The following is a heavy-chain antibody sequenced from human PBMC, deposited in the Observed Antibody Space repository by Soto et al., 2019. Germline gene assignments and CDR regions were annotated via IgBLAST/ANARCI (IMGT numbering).Heavy chain of an antibody. CDR3: AKERGPEVSATIVGDV. D-gene: IGHD2-21*01. CDR2: IYGGGYT. Sequence: PGGSLRLSCAVSGFTVSNNYMSWVRQAPGKGLEGVSVIYGGGYTAYGDSVKGRFTISRDNAKNSVYLQMNSLRVEDTAVYYCAKERGPEVSATIVGDVWGQGILVTVSS. CDR1: GFTVSNNY. V-gene: IGHV3-53*01. J-gene: IGHJ3*01.